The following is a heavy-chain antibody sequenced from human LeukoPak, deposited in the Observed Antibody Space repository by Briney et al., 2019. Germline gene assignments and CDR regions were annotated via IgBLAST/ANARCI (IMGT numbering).Heavy chain of an antibody. CDR2: TRNKANSHST. D-gene: IGHD5-12*01. Sequence: GGPLRLSCVASGFTFSEYYMDWVRQAPGKGLEWVARTRNKANSHSTEYAASVKGRFTISRDDSQNSLYLQMNSLKTEDTAVYYCTSCAYDYRFFENWGQGTLVTVSS. CDR1: GFTFSEYY. J-gene: IGHJ4*02. V-gene: IGHV3-72*01. CDR3: TSCAYDYRFFEN.